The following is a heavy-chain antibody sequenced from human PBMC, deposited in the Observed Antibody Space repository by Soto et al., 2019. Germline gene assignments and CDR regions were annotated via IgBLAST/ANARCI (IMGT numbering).Heavy chain of an antibody. CDR3: AKGRLAATSYFDY. D-gene: IGHD2-15*01. V-gene: IGHV3-23*01. Sequence: EVQLLESGGGLVQPGGSLRLSCAASGFTFSSYAMSWVRQAPGKGLEWVSAISGSGGSTYYADSVKGRFTISRDNSKNTLYQQMNSLRAEQTAVYYCAKGRLAATSYFDYWGQGTLVTVSS. J-gene: IGHJ4*02. CDR2: ISGSGGST. CDR1: GFTFSSYA.